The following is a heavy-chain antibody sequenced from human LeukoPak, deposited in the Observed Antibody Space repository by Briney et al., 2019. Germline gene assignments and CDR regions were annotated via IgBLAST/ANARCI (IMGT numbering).Heavy chain of an antibody. Sequence: PGGSLRLSCAASGFAFTNAWMTWVRQAPGKGLEWIGRIRSKTAGGTTDYAAPVKGRFTISRDDSKNMLYLQMSSLTTEVTAIYYCTAYYDFLTGYNTRRDYWGQGTLVTVSP. CDR3: TAYYDFLTGYNTRRDY. V-gene: IGHV3-15*01. CDR2: IRSKTAGGTT. J-gene: IGHJ4*02. CDR1: GFAFTNAW. D-gene: IGHD3-9*01.